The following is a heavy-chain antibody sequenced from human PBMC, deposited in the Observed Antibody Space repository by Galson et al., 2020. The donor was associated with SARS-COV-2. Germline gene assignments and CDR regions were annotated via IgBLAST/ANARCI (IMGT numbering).Heavy chain of an antibody. Sequence: SETLSLTCTVSGGSISSGGFHWSWIRQPAGKGLEWIGRIYTSGSTNYNPSLKSRVTMSVDTSKNQFSLKLSSVTAADTAVYYCARVATLIRGDPVYFIDVWGKGTTVTISS. CDR1: GGSISSGGFH. CDR3: ARVATLIRGDPVYFIDV. D-gene: IGHD3-10*01. J-gene: IGHJ6*03. CDR2: IYTSGST. V-gene: IGHV4-61*02.